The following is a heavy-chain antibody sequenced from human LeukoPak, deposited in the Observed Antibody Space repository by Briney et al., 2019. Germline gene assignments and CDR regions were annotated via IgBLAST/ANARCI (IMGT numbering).Heavy chain of an antibody. CDR3: AKVRFDSSGYYYTYYYYGMDV. CDR1: GFTFSSFA. J-gene: IGHJ6*02. D-gene: IGHD3-22*01. Sequence: GGSLRLSCAASGFTFSSFAMIWVRQAPGKGLEWVSGISGSGGDTYYADSVKGRFTVSRDNSKSTLYLQMTSLRAEDTAVYFCAKVRFDSSGYYYTYYYYGMDVWGQGTTVTVSS. CDR2: ISGSGGDT. V-gene: IGHV3-23*01.